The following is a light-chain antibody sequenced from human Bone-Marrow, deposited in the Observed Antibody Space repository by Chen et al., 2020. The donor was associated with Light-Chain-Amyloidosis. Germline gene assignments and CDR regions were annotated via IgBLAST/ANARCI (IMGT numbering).Light chain of an antibody. Sequence: EIVLPQSPGTQSFSPGEGATLSCRASQTISSNYLTWYQPTFGQAPRLLIYGSASRATGIPDRFTGSGSGTDFTRTINRLEPEDFAMYYCQQYGTSPLTFGGGTKVEIK. CDR2: GSA. V-gene: IGKV3-20*01. J-gene: IGKJ4*01. CDR3: QQYGTSPLT. CDR1: QTISSNY.